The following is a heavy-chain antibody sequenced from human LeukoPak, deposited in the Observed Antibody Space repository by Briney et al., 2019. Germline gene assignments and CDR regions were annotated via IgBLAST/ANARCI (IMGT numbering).Heavy chain of an antibody. D-gene: IGHD2-21*01. CDR3: ARHWLEATKTYSYWFDP. J-gene: IGHJ5*02. CDR1: GGSISDYY. Sequence: SETLSFTCSVSGGSISDYYWSWIRLPPGKGLEWIGYIYRGGTINYNPSLKSRATMSLDTSKNQITLMLNSVTAADTAVYYCARHWLEATKTYSYWFDPWGQGTLVTVSS. V-gene: IGHV4-4*09. CDR2: IYRGGTI.